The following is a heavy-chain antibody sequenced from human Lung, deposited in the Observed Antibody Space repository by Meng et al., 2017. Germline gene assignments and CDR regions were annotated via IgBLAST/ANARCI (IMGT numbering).Heavy chain of an antibody. V-gene: IGHV1-2*06. Sequence: QVQGVQSGAEVKKPGASVKVSCKPSGYNFPDYWLHWVRRAPGQGLEWMGRIDPKSGDTHYAQRFQGRVTMTGDTSISTAYMELSGLRSDDTAMYYCARDEDISAAGKLFSDYWGQGTLVTVSS. J-gene: IGHJ4*02. D-gene: IGHD6-13*01. CDR2: IDPKSGDT. CDR3: ARDEDISAAGKLFSDY. CDR1: GYNFPDYW.